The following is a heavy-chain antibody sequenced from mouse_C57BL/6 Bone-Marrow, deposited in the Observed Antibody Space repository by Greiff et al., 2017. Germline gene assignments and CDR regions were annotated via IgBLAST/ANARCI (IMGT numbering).Heavy chain of an antibody. J-gene: IGHJ3*01. CDR3: ARCYYGWFAY. CDR1: GYAFTNYL. Sequence: QVQLQQSGAELVRPGTSVKVSCKASGYAFTNYLIEWVKQRPGQGLEWIGVINPGSGGTNYNEKFKGKATLTADKSSSTAYMQLSSLTSEDSAVYVCARCYYGWFAYWGQGTLVTVSA. V-gene: IGHV1-54*01. CDR2: INPGSGGT. D-gene: IGHD1-1*01.